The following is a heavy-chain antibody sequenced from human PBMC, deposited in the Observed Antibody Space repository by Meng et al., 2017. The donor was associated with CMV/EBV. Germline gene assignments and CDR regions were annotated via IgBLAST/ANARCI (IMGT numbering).Heavy chain of an antibody. CDR1: GFTFSSYS. Sequence: GESLKISCAASGFTFSSYSMNWVRQAPGKGLEWVSSISSSSSYIYYADSVKGRFPISRDNAKNSLYLQMNSLRAEDTAVYYCARDDRSGSYYDYYYYGMDVWGQGTTVTVSS. D-gene: IGHD1-26*01. CDR2: ISSSSSYI. J-gene: IGHJ6*02. V-gene: IGHV3-21*01. CDR3: ARDDRSGSYYDYYYYGMDV.